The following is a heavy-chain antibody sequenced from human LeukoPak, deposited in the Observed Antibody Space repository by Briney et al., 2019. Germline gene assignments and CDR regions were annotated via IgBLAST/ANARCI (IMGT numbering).Heavy chain of an antibody. CDR3: ARGFGYLFDY. CDR1: GGSISSSSYY. Sequence: SETLSLTRTVSGGSISSSSYYWGWIRQPPGKGLEWIGSIYYSGSTYYNPSLKSRVTISVDTSKNQFSLKLSSVTAADTAVYYCARGFGYLFDYWGQGTLVTVSS. V-gene: IGHV4-39*07. CDR2: IYYSGST. J-gene: IGHJ4*02. D-gene: IGHD3-3*01.